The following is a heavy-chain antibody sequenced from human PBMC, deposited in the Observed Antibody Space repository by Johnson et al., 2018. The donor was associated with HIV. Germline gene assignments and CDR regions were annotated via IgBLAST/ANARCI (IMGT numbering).Heavy chain of an antibody. CDR1: GFTFSSYW. CDR3: AREGPEAAFDI. Sequence: EVQLVESGGGLVQPGGSLRLSCAASGFTFSSYWMHWVRQAPGKGLVWVSHIKSDGSRTSYADSVKGRFTISRDNVKNTLYLQMNSLRAEDTAVYYCAREGPEAAFDIWGQGTMVTVSS. J-gene: IGHJ3*02. V-gene: IGHV3-74*01. CDR2: IKSDGSRT.